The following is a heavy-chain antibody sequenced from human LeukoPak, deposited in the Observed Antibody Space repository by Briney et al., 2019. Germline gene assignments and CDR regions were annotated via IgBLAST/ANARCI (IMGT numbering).Heavy chain of an antibody. CDR1: GFTFGDYA. V-gene: IGHV3-49*04. D-gene: IGHD3-10*01. CDR3: SYGSARDYYYYYMDV. Sequence: QSGGSLRLSCTASGFTFGDYAMSWVRQAPGKGLEWVGFIRSKAYGGTTEYAASVKGRFTISRDDSKSIAYLQMNSLKTEDTAVYYCSYGSARDYYYYYMDVWDKGTTVTVSS. J-gene: IGHJ6*03. CDR2: IRSKAYGGTT.